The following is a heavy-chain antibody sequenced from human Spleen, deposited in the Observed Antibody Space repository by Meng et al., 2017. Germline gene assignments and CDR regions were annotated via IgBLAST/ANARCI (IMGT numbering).Heavy chain of an antibody. Sequence: GESLKISCAPSGFSFSTYSMNWVRQAPGKGLEWVSSISTTSSYIYYADSVKDRFTISRDNAKNSLNLQMNSLRAEDTAVYYCARCLVHSAVMGAFDIWGQGTMVTVSS. CDR1: GFSFSTYS. CDR2: ISTTSSYI. CDR3: ARCLVHSAVMGAFDI. J-gene: IGHJ3*02. D-gene: IGHD3-16*01. V-gene: IGHV3-21*01.